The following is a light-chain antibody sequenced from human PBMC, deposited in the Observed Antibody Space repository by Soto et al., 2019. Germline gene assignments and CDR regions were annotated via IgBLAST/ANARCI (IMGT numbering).Light chain of an antibody. Sequence: QLVLTQPASVSGSPGQSITISCTGTSSDVGGYDYVSWYQHHPGKAPKLTIYEVSNRPSGVSNRFSGSKSGNTASLTISGLQAEDEAEYYCSSYTSSSTDVFGTGTKVTVL. J-gene: IGLJ1*01. CDR1: SSDVGGYDY. V-gene: IGLV2-14*01. CDR3: SSYTSSSTDV. CDR2: EVS.